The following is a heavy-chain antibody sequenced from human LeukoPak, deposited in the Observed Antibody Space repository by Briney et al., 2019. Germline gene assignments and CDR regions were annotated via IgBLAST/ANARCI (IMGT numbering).Heavy chain of an antibody. CDR3: AKDVTSSRYTGYYFDY. Sequence: GGSLRLSCAASGFTFSSYAMSWVRQAPGKGLEWVSAISGSGGSTYYADSVKGRFTISRDNSKNTLYLQMNSLRAEDTAVYYCAKDVTSSRYTGYYFDYWGQGTLVTVSS. D-gene: IGHD3-22*01. CDR2: ISGSGGST. J-gene: IGHJ4*02. CDR1: GFTFSSYA. V-gene: IGHV3-23*01.